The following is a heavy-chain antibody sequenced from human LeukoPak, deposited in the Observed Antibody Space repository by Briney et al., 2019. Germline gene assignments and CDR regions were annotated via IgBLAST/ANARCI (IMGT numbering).Heavy chain of an antibody. CDR2: IYITRGT. CDR1: GGSISSYY. CDR3: ARAGYYRFDY. D-gene: IGHD3-9*01. V-gene: IGHV4-4*07. Sequence: PSETLSLTCTVSGGSISSYYWSWIRQPPGKGLEWIGRIYITRGTNYNPSLSSRVSMSVDTSKNQFSLQLTSVTAADTAVYYCARAGYYRFDYWGQGTLVTVSS. J-gene: IGHJ4*02.